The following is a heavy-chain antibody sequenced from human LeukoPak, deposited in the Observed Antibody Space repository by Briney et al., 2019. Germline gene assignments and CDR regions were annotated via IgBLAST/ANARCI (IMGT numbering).Heavy chain of an antibody. J-gene: IGHJ5*02. Sequence: ASVKVSCKASGYTFTSYDINWVRQATGQGLEWMGWINTNTGNPTYAQGFTGRFVFSLDTSVSTAYLQISSLKAEDTAVYFCARELLITRTWFDPWGQGTLVTVSS. CDR3: ARELLITRTWFDP. D-gene: IGHD3-22*01. CDR1: GYTFTSYD. V-gene: IGHV7-4-1*02. CDR2: INTNTGNP.